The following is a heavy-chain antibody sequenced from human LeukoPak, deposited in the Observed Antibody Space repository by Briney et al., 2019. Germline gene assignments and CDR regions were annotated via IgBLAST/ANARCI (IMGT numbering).Heavy chain of an antibody. J-gene: IGHJ4*02. CDR2: INSDASTI. V-gene: IGHV3-74*01. CDR3: AREGCTIGAVCSSLLDH. CDR1: GLTFSSDW. Sequence: SGGSLRLSCAASGLTFSSDWMHWVRQVPGKGLVWVSRINSDASTINYADSVKGRFTISRDNAKNTLYLQMNNLRAEDTAVYYCAREGCTIGAVCSSLLDHWGRGTLVTVSS. D-gene: IGHD2-8*01.